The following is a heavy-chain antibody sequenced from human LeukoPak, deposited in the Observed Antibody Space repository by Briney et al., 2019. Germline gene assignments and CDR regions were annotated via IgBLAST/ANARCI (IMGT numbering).Heavy chain of an antibody. CDR2: FGGSGGST. J-gene: IGHJ4*02. CDR1: GFTFSSYA. D-gene: IGHD3-10*01. V-gene: IGHV3-23*01. CDR3: ARGITMVRGVIFY. Sequence: PGGSLRLSCAASGFTFSSYAMNWVRQTPGKGLEWVSGFGGSGGSTYYADSVAGRFTISRDNSKNTLYLQMNSLRAEDTAVYYCARGITMVRGVIFYWGQGTLVTVSS.